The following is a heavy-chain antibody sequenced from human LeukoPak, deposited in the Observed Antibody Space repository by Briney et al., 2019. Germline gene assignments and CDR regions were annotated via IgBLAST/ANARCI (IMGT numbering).Heavy chain of an antibody. CDR3: TTSIYGYFDF. V-gene: IGHV3-15*01. J-gene: IGHJ4*02. Sequence: GGSLRLSCAASGFTFTNAWMSWVRQAPGKGLEWVGRIKSKTDGGTKDYAAPVKGRFTISRDDSKNTLYLQMDSLKTEDTAVYYCTTSIYGYFDFWGQGTLVTVSS. D-gene: IGHD4-17*01. CDR1: GFTFTNAW. CDR2: IKSKTDGGTK.